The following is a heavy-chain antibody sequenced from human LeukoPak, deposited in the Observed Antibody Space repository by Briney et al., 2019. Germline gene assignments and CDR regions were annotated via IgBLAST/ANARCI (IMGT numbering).Heavy chain of an antibody. CDR1: GYTFTDYY. D-gene: IGHD2-2*01. CDR2: INPNNGGT. V-gene: IGHV1-2*02. J-gene: IGHJ6*02. Sequence: GASVKVSCKASGYTFTDYYMHWVRQGPGQGLAWMGWINPNNGGTPYAQNFQGRVTMTRDTSISTAYTELSRLRSDDSAIYYCTRDHCSFANCYEDYYYGMDVWGQGTTVTVSS. CDR3: TRDHCSFANCYEDYYYGMDV.